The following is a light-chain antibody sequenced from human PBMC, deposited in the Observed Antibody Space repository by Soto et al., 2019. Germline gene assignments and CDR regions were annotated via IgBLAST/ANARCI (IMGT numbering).Light chain of an antibody. Sequence: EIVLTQSPGTLSLSPGERATLSCRASQSVSSSYLAWYQQKPGQAPRLPIYDVSNRATGIPARFSGSGSGTDFTLTISSLEPEDFAVYYCQQRSNWPRTFGQGTKVDIK. J-gene: IGKJ1*01. CDR1: QSVSSSY. CDR3: QQRSNWPRT. V-gene: IGKV3D-20*02. CDR2: DVS.